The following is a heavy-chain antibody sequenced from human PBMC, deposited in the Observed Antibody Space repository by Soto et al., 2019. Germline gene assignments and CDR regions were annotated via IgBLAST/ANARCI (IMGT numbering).Heavy chain of an antibody. Sequence: QVQLVESGGGVVQPGRSLRLSCAASGFTFSSYAMHWVRQAPGKGLEWVAVISYDGSNKYYADSVKGRFTISRDNSKNTLYLQMNSLRAEDTAVYYCARDAGYSGSDYWGQGTLVTVSS. D-gene: IGHD5-12*01. CDR3: ARDAGYSGSDY. CDR2: ISYDGSNK. J-gene: IGHJ4*02. V-gene: IGHV3-30-3*01. CDR1: GFTFSSYA.